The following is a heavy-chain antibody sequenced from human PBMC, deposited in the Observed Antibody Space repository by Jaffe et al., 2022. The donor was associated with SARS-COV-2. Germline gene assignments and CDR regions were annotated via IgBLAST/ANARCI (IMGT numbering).Heavy chain of an antibody. D-gene: IGHD2-15*01. J-gene: IGHJ6*03. CDR1: GYSISSGYY. V-gene: IGHV4-38-2*02. CDR3: ARVEGYCNGGSCSWYYYYYMAV. Sequence: QVQLQESGPGLVKPSETLSLTCTVSGYSISSGYYWGWIRQPPGKGLEWIGSIYQSGSTYYNPSLKSRVTISLDTSKNQFSLKLTSVTAADTAVYYCARVEGYCNGGSCSWYYYYYMAVWGKGTTVTVSS. CDR2: IYQSGST.